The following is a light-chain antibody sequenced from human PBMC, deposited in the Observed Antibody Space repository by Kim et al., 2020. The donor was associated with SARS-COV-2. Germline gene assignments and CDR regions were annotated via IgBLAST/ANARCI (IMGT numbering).Light chain of an antibody. J-gene: IGKJ2*01. CDR1: QSVSSY. V-gene: IGKV3-11*01. CDR3: QQRSIWYT. CDR2: DAS. Sequence: LSLSPRERATLSCTASQSVSSYLGWYQQKPGQAPRLLIYDASNRATGIPARFSGSGSGTDFTLTISSLEPEDSAVYYCQQRSIWYTFGQGTKLEI.